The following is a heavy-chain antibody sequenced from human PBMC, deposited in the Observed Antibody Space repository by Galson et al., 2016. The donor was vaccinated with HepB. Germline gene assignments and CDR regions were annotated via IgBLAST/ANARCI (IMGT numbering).Heavy chain of an antibody. CDR2: TYYRSKWYN. D-gene: IGHD5-12*01. CDR1: GDSVSSNSAT. V-gene: IGHV6-1*01. Sequence: CAISGDSVSSNSATWNWIRQSPSRGLEWLGRTYYRSKWYNDYALSVKSRITINPDTSKNQFSLQLNSVTPEDTAVYDCARVRSGYSGYANPYYYGMDVWGQGTTVTVSS. CDR3: ARVRSGYSGYANPYYYGMDV. J-gene: IGHJ6*02.